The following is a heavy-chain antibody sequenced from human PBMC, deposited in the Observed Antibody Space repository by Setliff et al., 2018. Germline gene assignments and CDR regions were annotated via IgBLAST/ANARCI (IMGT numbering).Heavy chain of an antibody. J-gene: IGHJ4*02. Sequence: GSLRLSCATSGFTFSNYAMGWVRQAPGKGLEWVSVITSSGRDTYYTDSVRGRFTISRDNSKNTLYLQMNSLRAEDTAVYFCGTRDCRTTGCYNGYIESWGQGTLVTVSS. CDR3: GTRDCRTTGCYNGYIES. D-gene: IGHD2-2*02. CDR1: GFTFSNYA. CDR2: ITSSGRDT. V-gene: IGHV3-23*01.